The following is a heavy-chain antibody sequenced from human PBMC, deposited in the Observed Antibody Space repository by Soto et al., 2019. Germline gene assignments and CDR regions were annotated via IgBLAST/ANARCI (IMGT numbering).Heavy chain of an antibody. CDR2: IYYSGST. Sequence: ETLSLTCTVSGGSISSYYWSWIRQPPGKGLEWIGYIYYSGSTNYNPSLKSRVTKDTSKNQVVLTMTNMDPVDTATYYCAHRRDSSSGVDYWGQGTLVTVSS. J-gene: IGHJ4*02. D-gene: IGHD6-6*01. CDR1: GGSISSYY. CDR3: AHRRDSSSGVDY. V-gene: IGHV4-59*01.